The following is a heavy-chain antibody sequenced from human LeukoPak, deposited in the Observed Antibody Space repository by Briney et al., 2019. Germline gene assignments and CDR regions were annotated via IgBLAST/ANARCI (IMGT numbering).Heavy chain of an antibody. Sequence: PSETLSLTCTVSGGSISSYYWSWIRQPPGKGLEWIGCINYSGSTNSNPSPKSRVTISVDTSKNQFSLKVSSVTAADTAVYYCARALTPGYCSGGTCSYFDYWGQGTLVTASS. D-gene: IGHD2-15*01. V-gene: IGHV4-59*01. CDR3: ARALTPGYCSGGTCSYFDY. CDR1: GGSISSYY. J-gene: IGHJ4*02. CDR2: INYSGST.